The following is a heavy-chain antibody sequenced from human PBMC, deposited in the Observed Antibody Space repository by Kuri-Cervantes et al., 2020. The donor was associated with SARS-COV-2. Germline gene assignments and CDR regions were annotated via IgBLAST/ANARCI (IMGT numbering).Heavy chain of an antibody. CDR2: IYHSGST. D-gene: IGHD2-15*01. Sequence: SETLSLTCAVSGGSISSSNWWSWVRQPPGKGLEWIGEIYHSGSTNYNPSLKSRVTISVDKSKNQFPLKLSSVTAADTAVYYCARTGAVAATQINAFDIWGQGTMVTVSS. V-gene: IGHV4-4*02. CDR3: ARTGAVAATQINAFDI. J-gene: IGHJ3*02. CDR1: GGSISSSNW.